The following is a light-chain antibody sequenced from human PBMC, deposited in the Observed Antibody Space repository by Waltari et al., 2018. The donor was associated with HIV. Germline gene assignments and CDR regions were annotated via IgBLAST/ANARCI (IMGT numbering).Light chain of an antibody. CDR2: DDS. Sequence: SYVLTQPPSVSVAPGQTARITCAGSNIGGKSVHWHQQKPGQAPVLVVYDDSARPSGIPERFSGSNSGNTATLTISRVEAGDEADYYCQVWDIHSDHVLFGGVTKLTVL. CDR1: NIGGKS. V-gene: IGLV3-21*02. CDR3: QVWDIHSDHVL. J-gene: IGLJ2*01.